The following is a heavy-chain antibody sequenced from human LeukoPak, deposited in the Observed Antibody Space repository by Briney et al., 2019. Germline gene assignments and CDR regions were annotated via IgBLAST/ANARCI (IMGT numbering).Heavy chain of an antibody. D-gene: IGHD4-23*01. Sequence: SETLSLTCSVSGGSFRSYYWSWIRQPPGKGLEWIGYLYYSGSSKYNPSLKSRVTISVDTSKNQFSLKLSSVTAADTAVYYCARDRTDYYGGHFDYWGQGTLVTVSS. J-gene: IGHJ4*02. V-gene: IGHV4-59*12. CDR3: ARDRTDYYGGHFDY. CDR2: LYYSGSS. CDR1: GGSFRSYY.